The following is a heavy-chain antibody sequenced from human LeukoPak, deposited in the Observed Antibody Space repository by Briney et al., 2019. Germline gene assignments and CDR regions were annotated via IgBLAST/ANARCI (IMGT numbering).Heavy chain of an antibody. CDR2: INPSNGNP. V-gene: IGHV7-4-1*02. CDR1: GYTLKTYA. Sequence: GASVKVSCKSSGYTLKTYAINWLRQAPGQGLEWVGWINPSNGNPTYAQGFTGRFVFSLDTSVSTAFLHISSLQIEDTAVYYCARDTPDGRVTKFDYWGQGTLVAVSS. J-gene: IGHJ4*02. CDR3: ARDTPDGRVTKFDY. D-gene: IGHD4-17*01.